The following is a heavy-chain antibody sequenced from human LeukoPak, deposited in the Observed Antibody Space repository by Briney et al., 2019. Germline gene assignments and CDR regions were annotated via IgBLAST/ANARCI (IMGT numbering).Heavy chain of an antibody. CDR3: ARDGVDSY. J-gene: IGHJ4*02. CDR2: IYYSGST. Sequence: SETLSLTCTVSGGSTSSSSYYWGWIRQPPGKGLEWIGSIYYSGSTYYNPSLKSRVTISVDTSKNQFSLKLSSVTAADTAVYYCARDGVDSYWGQGTLVTVSS. D-gene: IGHD2-15*01. V-gene: IGHV4-39*07. CDR1: GGSTSSSSYY.